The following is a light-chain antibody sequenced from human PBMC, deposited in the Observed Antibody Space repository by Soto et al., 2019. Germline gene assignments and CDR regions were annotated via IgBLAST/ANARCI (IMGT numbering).Light chain of an antibody. CDR2: DVS. V-gene: IGLV2-14*03. CDR1: SFNN. CDR3: SSYSITTSLYV. Sequence: QSVLTQPPSASGSLGQSITISCTGTSFNNVSWYQQHPGKAPKLIISDVSHRPSGVSHRFSGSQSADTAALTVSGLQPDDEADYFCSSYSITTSLYVFGTGTKVTVL. J-gene: IGLJ1*01.